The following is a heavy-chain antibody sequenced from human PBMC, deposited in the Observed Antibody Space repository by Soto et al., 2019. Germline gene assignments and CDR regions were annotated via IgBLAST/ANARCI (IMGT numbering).Heavy chain of an antibody. CDR3: ATPPFYYESSGRMDV. Sequence: PSETLSLPCAVSGFSINSGYYWGWIRQPPGKGLEWIGSIFHSGTTYYNPSLKSRVIISVDTSKNQFSLDLTSVTVADTAVYYCATPPFYYESSGRMDVWGHGTTATVSS. J-gene: IGHJ6*02. D-gene: IGHD3-22*01. CDR1: GFSINSGYY. V-gene: IGHV4-38-2*01. CDR2: IFHSGTT.